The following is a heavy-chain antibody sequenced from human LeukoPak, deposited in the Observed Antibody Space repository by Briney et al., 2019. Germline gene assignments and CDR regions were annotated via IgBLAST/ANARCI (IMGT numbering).Heavy chain of an antibody. CDR1: GYTFTSYG. V-gene: IGHV1-18*01. D-gene: IGHD6-6*01. Sequence: GASVKVSCKASGYTFTSYGISWVRQAPGQGLEWMGWISAYNGSTHYAQKLQGRVTMTTDTSTSTAYMELRSLRSDDTAVYYCARDRRQLVLIYHDYWGQGTLVTVSS. J-gene: IGHJ4*02. CDR2: ISAYNGST. CDR3: ARDRRQLVLIYHDY.